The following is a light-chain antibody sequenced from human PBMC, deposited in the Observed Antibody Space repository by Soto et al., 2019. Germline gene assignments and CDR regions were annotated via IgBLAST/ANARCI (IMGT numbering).Light chain of an antibody. CDR2: AAS. Sequence: AIQVTQSPSSLSASVGDRVTITCRASQGIGNDLGWYQQKAGKAPKLLIYAASTLQSGVPSRFSGSGSGTDFTLTISSLQPEDFATYYCQQAHNYPFTFVPGTKVDIK. V-gene: IGKV1-6*01. CDR3: QQAHNYPFT. J-gene: IGKJ3*01. CDR1: QGIGND.